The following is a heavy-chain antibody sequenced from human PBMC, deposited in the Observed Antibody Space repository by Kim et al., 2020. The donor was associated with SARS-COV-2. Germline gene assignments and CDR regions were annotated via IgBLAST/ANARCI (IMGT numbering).Heavy chain of an antibody. D-gene: IGHD3-16*01. J-gene: IGHJ4*02. V-gene: IGHV3-23*01. Sequence: ADFGKGRSTISREHSKDTLYLQINNLRAEDTAVYYCAKPAMIGRFYEFDFWGQGTLVTVSS. CDR3: AKPAMIGRFYEFDF.